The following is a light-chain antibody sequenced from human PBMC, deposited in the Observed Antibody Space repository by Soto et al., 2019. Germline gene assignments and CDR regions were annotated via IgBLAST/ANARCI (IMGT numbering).Light chain of an antibody. J-gene: IGKJ4*01. Sequence: DIQMTKSPSALSASVGDRVTITCRASQSISTWLAWYQQKPGKAPKLLIYKASSLEGGVPSRFSGSGSGTEFNITISSLQPDDFATYYCQQYNTYPLTFGGGTTVDTK. CDR2: KAS. CDR1: QSISTW. CDR3: QQYNTYPLT. V-gene: IGKV1-5*03.